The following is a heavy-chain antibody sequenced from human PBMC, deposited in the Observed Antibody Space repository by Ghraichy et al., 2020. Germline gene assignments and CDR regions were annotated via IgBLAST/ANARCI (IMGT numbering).Heavy chain of an antibody. CDR1: GGSISSGGYY. V-gene: IGHV4-31*03. CDR2: IYYSGST. J-gene: IGHJ4*02. D-gene: IGHD2-2*01. CDR3: ARARSTSYKYFDY. Sequence: SETLSLTCTVSGGSISSGGYYWSWIRQHPGKGLEWIGYIYYSGSTYYNPSLKSRVTISVDTSKNQFSLKLSSVTAADTAVYYCARARSTSYKYFDYWGQGTLVTVSS.